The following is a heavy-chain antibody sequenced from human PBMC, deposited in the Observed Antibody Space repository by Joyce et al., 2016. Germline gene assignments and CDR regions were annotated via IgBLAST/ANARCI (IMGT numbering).Heavy chain of an antibody. D-gene: IGHD1-7*01. V-gene: IGHV2-5*02. CDR3: AHRTGSTSTGMDV. Sequence: QITLKESGPTLVKPTQTLTLTCTFPGFSRSADGVGVDWIRQPPGKALEGLALIFWDDDKRYSPSLKSRLSITKDSSKNQVVLTMTNLDPVDTATYFCAHRTGSTSTGMDVWGRGTTVTVSS. J-gene: IGHJ6*02. CDR2: IFWDDDK. CDR1: GFSRSADGVG.